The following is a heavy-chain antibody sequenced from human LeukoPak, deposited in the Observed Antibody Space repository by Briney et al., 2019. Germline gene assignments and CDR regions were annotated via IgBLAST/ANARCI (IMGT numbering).Heavy chain of an antibody. CDR2: VYASGST. J-gene: IGHJ4*02. CDR3: ARYSYEITTFDY. Sequence: SETLSLTCTVSGDSISSGNYYWSWIRQPAGKGLEWIGRVYASGSTNYNPSLKSRVTISVDTPKNQFSLKLNSVTAADTAVYYCARYSYEITTFDYWGLGTLVTVSS. CDR1: GDSISSGNYY. V-gene: IGHV4-61*02. D-gene: IGHD5-18*01.